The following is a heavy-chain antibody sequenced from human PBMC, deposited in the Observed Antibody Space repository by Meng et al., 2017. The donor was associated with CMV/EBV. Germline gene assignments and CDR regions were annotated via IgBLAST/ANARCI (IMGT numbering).Heavy chain of an antibody. V-gene: IGHV4-34*01. Sequence: QVQLQQWGGGLLTPSETLSLTCAVYGGSFSGYYWSWIRQHPGKGLEWIGEINHSGSTNYNPSLKSRVTISVDTSKNQFSLKLSSVTAADTAVYYCARVWDSGWDYWGQGTLVTVSS. CDR1: GGSFSGYY. D-gene: IGHD3-22*01. J-gene: IGHJ4*02. CDR2: INHSGST. CDR3: ARVWDSGWDY.